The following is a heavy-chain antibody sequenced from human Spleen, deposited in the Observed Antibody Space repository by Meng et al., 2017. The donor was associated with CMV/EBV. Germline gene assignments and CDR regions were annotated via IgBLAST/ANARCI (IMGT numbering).Heavy chain of an antibody. CDR2: IKQDGSEK. D-gene: IGHD1-14*01. V-gene: IGHV3-7*01. J-gene: IGHJ6*02. Sequence: GGSLRLSCAASGFTLNSYWMSWVRQAPGKGLQWVANIKQDGSEKYYVDSVKGRFTISRDNAKNSLFLQMNSLGGEDTAVYYCAKAPLYYYYGREVWGQGTTVTVSS. CDR3: AKAPLYYYYGREV. CDR1: GFTLNSYW.